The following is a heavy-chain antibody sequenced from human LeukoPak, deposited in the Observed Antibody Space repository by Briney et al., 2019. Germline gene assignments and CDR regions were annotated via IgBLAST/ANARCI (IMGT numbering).Heavy chain of an antibody. D-gene: IGHD3-16*02. CDR1: GYTFTSYG. Sequence: SVKVSCKASGYTFTSYGISWVRQAPGQGLEWMGSIIPYTGNTKYAERFQDRVIMTTDTSTRTAYMELRSLRSDDTAVFYCARDQYDSVWGSYRPYFDYWGQGTLVTVSS. CDR2: IIPYTGNT. J-gene: IGHJ4*02. CDR3: ARDQYDSVWGSYRPYFDY. V-gene: IGHV1-18*04.